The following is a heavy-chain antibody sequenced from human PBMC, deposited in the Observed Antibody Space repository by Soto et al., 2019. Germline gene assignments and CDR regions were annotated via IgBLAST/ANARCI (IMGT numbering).Heavy chain of an antibody. Sequence: ETLSLTCAVYGGSFSGYYWSWIRQPPGKGLEWIGEINHSGSTNYNPSLKSRVTISVDTSKNQFSLKLSSVTAADTAVYYCARGSSDIVVVVAAILNYYYYYMDVWGKGTTV. CDR3: ARGSSDIVVVVAAILNYYYYYMDV. D-gene: IGHD2-15*01. CDR1: GGSFSGYY. V-gene: IGHV4-34*01. CDR2: INHSGST. J-gene: IGHJ6*03.